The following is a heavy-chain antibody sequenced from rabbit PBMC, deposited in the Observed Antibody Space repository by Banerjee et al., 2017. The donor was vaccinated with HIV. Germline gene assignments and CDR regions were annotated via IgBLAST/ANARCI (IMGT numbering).Heavy chain of an antibody. CDR2: IYAGSSGST. CDR1: GFTLSSRYW. D-gene: IGHD1-1*01. V-gene: IGHV1S45*01. Sequence: QEQLEESGGDLVKPEGSLTLTCTASGFTLSSRYWICWVRQAPGKGLEWIACIYAGSSGSTYYASWAKGRFTISKTSSTTVTLQMTSLTAADTATYFCARRDSGTSSSYKLWGPGTLVTVS. J-gene: IGHJ4*01. CDR3: ARRDSGTSSSYKL.